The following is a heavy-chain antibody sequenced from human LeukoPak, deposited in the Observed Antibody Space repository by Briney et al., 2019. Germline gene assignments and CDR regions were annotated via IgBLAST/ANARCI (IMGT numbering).Heavy chain of an antibody. Sequence: GGPLRLSCAASGFTFSNYWMSWVRQAPGKGLEWVANIKQGGSEKYYVDSVKGRFTISRDNAKNSLYLQMNSLRAEDTAVYYCASPGAAAFGCWGQGTLVTVSS. CDR3: ASPGAAAFGC. J-gene: IGHJ4*02. CDR1: GFTFSNYW. D-gene: IGHD6-13*01. V-gene: IGHV3-7*01. CDR2: IKQGGSEK.